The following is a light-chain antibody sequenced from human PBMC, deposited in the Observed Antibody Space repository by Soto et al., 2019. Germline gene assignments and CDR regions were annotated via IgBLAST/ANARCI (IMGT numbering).Light chain of an antibody. J-gene: IGLJ1*01. CDR3: NSYTSSSSV. CDR1: SSDVGGYNY. V-gene: IGLV2-14*01. CDR2: EVS. Sequence: QSVLPQPASVSGSPGQSITISCTGTSSDVGGYNYVSWYQQHPGKAPKLIIYEVSNRPSGVSNRFSGSKSANTASLTISGLQAEDEADYYCNSYTSSSSVFGTGTKVTVL.